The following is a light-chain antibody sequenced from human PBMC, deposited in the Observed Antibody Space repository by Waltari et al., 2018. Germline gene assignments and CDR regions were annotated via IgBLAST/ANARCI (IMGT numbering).Light chain of an antibody. CDR2: AAS. J-gene: IGKJ4*01. Sequence: DIQMTQSPSSLSASIGDRVTITCRPSQSINNFLNWYQQKPGKAPKLLIYAASTLQSGVPSRFSGSGSETHFTRTISSLQPEDVAAYYCQQSYSPRTFGGGTNVEIK. CDR3: QQSYSPRT. V-gene: IGKV1-39*01. CDR1: QSINNF.